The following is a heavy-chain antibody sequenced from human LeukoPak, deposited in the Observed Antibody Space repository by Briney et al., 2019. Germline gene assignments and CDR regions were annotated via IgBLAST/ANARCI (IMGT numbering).Heavy chain of an antibody. CDR1: GFTFSSYA. CDR3: AKDLMEYCTNGVCYKSGYFDY. J-gene: IGHJ4*02. D-gene: IGHD2-8*01. Sequence: GGSLRLSCAASGFTFSSYAMSWVRQAPGKGLEWVSAISGSGGSTYYADSVKGRFTISRDNSKNTLYLQMNSLRAEDTAVYYCAKDLMEYCTNGVCYKSGYFDYWGQGTLVTDSS. V-gene: IGHV3-23*01. CDR2: ISGSGGST.